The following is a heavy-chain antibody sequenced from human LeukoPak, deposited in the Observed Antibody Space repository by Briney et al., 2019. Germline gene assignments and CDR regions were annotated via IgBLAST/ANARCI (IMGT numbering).Heavy chain of an antibody. D-gene: IGHD3-22*01. CDR3: ARHTYYYDSSGYYPDAFDI. Sequence: GESLKISCKGSGYSFTNYWIGWVRQMPGKGLEWMGIIYCGDSDTRYSPSFQGQVTISADKSISTAYLQWSSLKASDTAMYYCARHTYYYDSSGYYPDAFDIWGQGTMVTVSS. V-gene: IGHV5-51*01. CDR1: GYSFTNYW. J-gene: IGHJ3*02. CDR2: IYCGDSDT.